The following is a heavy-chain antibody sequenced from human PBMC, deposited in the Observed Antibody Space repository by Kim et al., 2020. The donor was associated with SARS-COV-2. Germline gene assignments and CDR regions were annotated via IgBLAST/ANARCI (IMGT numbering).Heavy chain of an antibody. J-gene: IGHJ5*02. D-gene: IGHD3-3*01. V-gene: IGHV4-31*03. CDR3: ARGYSTRQIFVFSWFDP. CDR1: GGSISSGGYY. Sequence: SETLSLTCTVSGGSISSGGYYWSWIRQHPGKGLEWIGYIYYSGSTYYNPSLKSRVTISVDTSKNQFSLKLSSVTAADTAVYYCARGYSTRQIFVFSWFDPWGQGTLVTVSS. CDR2: IYYSGST.